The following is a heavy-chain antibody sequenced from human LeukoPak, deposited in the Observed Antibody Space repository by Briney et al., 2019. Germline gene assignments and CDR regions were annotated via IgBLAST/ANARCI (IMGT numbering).Heavy chain of an antibody. J-gene: IGHJ4*02. CDR3: ARGDEQQLPIVG. V-gene: IGHV3-48*03. Sequence: GGSLRLSCAASGFTFSSYEMNWVRRAPGKGLEWVSYISSSGSTIYYADSVKGRFTISRDNAKNSLYLQMNSLRAEDTAVYYCARGDEQQLPIVGWGQGTLVTVSS. D-gene: IGHD6-13*01. CDR1: GFTFSSYE. CDR2: ISSSGSTI.